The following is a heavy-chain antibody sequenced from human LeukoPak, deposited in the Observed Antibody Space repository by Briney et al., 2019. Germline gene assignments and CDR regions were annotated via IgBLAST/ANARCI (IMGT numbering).Heavy chain of an antibody. Sequence: GGSLRLSCAASAFTVSTDWMSWVRQAPGKGLEWVANIKEDGSEINYVDSVKGRFTISRDNDKNSLYLQMNSLRVEDTAVYYCARDRGYSPFDYWGQGTLVTVSS. V-gene: IGHV3-7*01. J-gene: IGHJ4*02. CDR2: IKEDGSEI. CDR3: ARDRGYSPFDY. CDR1: AFTVSTDW. D-gene: IGHD4-23*01.